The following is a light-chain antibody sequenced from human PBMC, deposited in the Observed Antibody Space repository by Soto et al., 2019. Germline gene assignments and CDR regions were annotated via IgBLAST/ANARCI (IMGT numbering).Light chain of an antibody. CDR1: NIATKG. J-gene: IGLJ2*01. V-gene: IGLV3-21*02. CDR2: DGG. CDR3: QVWDSNSDHPV. Sequence: SYELTQPPSVSVAPGQTARIPCGGNNIATKGVHWYQQKAGQAPVLVVYDGGDRPSGIPERISGSNSGNTATLIFSRVEAGDEADYYCQVWDSNSDHPVFGGGTKVTVL.